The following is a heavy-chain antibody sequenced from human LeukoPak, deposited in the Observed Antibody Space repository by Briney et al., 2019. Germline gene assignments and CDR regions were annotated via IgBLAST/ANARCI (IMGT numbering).Heavy chain of an antibody. D-gene: IGHD2-2*01. CDR2: INHSGST. Sequence: SQTLSLTCTVSGGSISSGSYYWSWIRQPPGKGLEWIGEINHSGSTNYNPSLKSRVTISVDTSKNQFSLKLSSVTAADTAVYYCARGRSVGYCSSTSCRPKKYYYYVDVWGKGTTVTVSS. CDR3: ARGRSVGYCSSTSCRPKKYYYYVDV. CDR1: GGSISSGSYY. J-gene: IGHJ6*03. V-gene: IGHV4-39*07.